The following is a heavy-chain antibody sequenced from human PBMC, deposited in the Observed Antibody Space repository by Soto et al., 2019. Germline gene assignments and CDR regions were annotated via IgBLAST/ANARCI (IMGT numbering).Heavy chain of an antibody. D-gene: IGHD2-2*01. J-gene: IGHJ5*02. CDR3: ARDEVPAANWLDR. CDR1: GYLFLNYG. CDR2: ISGYNGNT. Sequence: ASVKVSCKVSGYLFLNYGITWLRPAPGQGLEWMGWISGYNGNTKYADKLQGRVTMTTDTSTTTAYMELRSLRSDDTAVYYCARDEVPAANWLDRWGQGTLVTVSS. V-gene: IGHV1-18*01.